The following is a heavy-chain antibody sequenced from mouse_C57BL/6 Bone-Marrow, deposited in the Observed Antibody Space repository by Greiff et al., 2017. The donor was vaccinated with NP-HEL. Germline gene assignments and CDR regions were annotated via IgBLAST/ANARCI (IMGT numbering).Heavy chain of an antibody. Sequence: EVQVVESEGGLVQPGSSMKLSCTASGFTFSDYYMAWVRQVPEKGLEWVANINYDGSSTYYLDSLKSRFIISRDNAKNILYLQMSSLKSEDTATYYCARADGYYGAWFAYWGQGTLVTVSA. D-gene: IGHD2-3*01. CDR2: INYDGSST. V-gene: IGHV5-16*01. CDR1: GFTFSDYY. CDR3: ARADGYYGAWFAY. J-gene: IGHJ3*01.